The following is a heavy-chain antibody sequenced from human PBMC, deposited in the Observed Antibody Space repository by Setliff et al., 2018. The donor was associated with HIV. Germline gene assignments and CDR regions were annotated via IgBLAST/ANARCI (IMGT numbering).Heavy chain of an antibody. CDR2: IYTSGTT. Sequence: SETLSLTCTVSGGFISSYYWNWIRQPAVKGLEWIGRIYTSGTTNYKPSLNSRVTMSVDTSKNQFSLKLYSATAADTAVYYCERIASVAGAYYFDYWGQGTLVTVSS. V-gene: IGHV4-4*07. D-gene: IGHD2-21*01. CDR3: ERIASVAGAYYFDY. J-gene: IGHJ4*02. CDR1: GGFISSYY.